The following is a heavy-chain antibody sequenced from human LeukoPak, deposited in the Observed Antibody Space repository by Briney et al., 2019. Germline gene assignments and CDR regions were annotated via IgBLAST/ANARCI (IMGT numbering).Heavy chain of an antibody. J-gene: IGHJ4*02. D-gene: IGHD2-21*02. CDR2: INPNSGGT. V-gene: IGHV1-2*02. CDR1: GYTFTGYY. CDR3: VRDCSPSVVVTAILPGY. Sequence: ASVKVSCKASGYTFTGYYMHWVRQAPGQGLECMGWINPNSGGTNYAQKFQGRVTMPRDTSINTAYMELTRLRSDDTAVYYCVRDCSPSVVVTAILPGYWGQGTLVTVSS.